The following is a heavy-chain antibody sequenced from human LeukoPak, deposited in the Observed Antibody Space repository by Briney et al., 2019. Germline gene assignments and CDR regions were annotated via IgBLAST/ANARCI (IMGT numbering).Heavy chain of an antibody. V-gene: IGHV3-23*01. CDR2: IGSDGDR. CDR1: GFAFRSYA. Sequence: GGSLRLSCTASGFAFRSYAMAWVRQAPGKGLEGVAAIGSDGDRVHEDSVKGRFTISRDNSKSTLYLQMDNLRAEDTAVYFCAKSAGVATIYFDSWGQGALVTVPS. CDR3: AKSAGVATIYFDS. J-gene: IGHJ4*02. D-gene: IGHD5-12*01.